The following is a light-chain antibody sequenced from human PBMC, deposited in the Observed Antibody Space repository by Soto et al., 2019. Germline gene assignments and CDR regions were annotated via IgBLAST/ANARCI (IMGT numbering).Light chain of an antibody. CDR3: QQYSSFST. V-gene: IGKV1-5*01. J-gene: IGKJ4*01. CDR2: DAS. CDR1: QSVNNW. Sequence: DIQMTQSPSTLSASVGDRVTITCRASQSVNNWLAWYQQKPGKAPKLLIYDASNLESGVPSRFSGSGSGTEFTLTISSLQPDDFATYYCQQYSSFSTFGGGTKVEIK.